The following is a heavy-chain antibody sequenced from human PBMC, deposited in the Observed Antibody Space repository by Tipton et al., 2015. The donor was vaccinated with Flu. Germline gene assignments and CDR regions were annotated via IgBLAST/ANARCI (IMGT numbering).Heavy chain of an antibody. CDR1: GDSVSRNGAA. CDR2: TSHKSRWSD. CDR3: ARSSEWDSEVLTSPDFDS. Sequence: GLVKPSQTLSLSCAVSGDSVSRNGAAWNWIRQSPSRGLEWLGRTSHKSRWSDAYAVSVKSRITINADTSKNQFSLHLNSVTPEDTAVYFGARSSEWDSEVLTSPDFDSWSQGTLVTVSS. D-gene: IGHD2-8*02. J-gene: IGHJ4*02. V-gene: IGHV6-1*01.